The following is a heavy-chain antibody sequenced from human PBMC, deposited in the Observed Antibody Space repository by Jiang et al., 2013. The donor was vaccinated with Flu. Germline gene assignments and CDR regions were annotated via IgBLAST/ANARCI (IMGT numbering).Heavy chain of an antibody. CDR2: ISAYNGNT. D-gene: IGHD2-15*01. V-gene: IGHV1-18*01. CDR3: ARADCSGGSCYSVSSAFDI. Sequence: GASVKVSCKASGYTFTSYGISWVRQAPGQGLEWMGWISAYNGNTNYAQKLQGRVTMTTDTSTSTAYMELRSLRSDDTAVYYCARADCSGGSCYSVSSAFDIWGQGAMVTVSS. CDR1: GYTFTSYG. J-gene: IGHJ3*02.